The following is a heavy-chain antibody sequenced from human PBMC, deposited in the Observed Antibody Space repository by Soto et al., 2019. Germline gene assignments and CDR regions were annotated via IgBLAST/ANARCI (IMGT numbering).Heavy chain of an antibody. D-gene: IGHD1-26*01. Sequence: GSLRVACEASVFTFSGSAMHWVRQASGKGLEWVGRIRSKANSYATAYAASVKGRFTISRDDSKNTAYLQMNSLKTEDTAVYYCTRGDWWELPTMDYWGQGTLVTVSS. CDR3: TRGDWWELPTMDY. CDR2: IRSKANSYAT. V-gene: IGHV3-73*01. J-gene: IGHJ4*02. CDR1: VFTFSGSA.